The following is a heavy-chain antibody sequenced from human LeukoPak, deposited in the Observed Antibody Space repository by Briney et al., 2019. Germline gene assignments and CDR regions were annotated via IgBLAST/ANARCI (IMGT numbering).Heavy chain of an antibody. Sequence: GGSLRLSCAASGFTFSSYWMHWVRQAPGEGMVLVSRIKSDGSVTWYADSVKGRFTISRVNAKKMLYLQMNSLRDEDTAVYFCARDHDAVGTTIDHWGQGTLVTVSS. V-gene: IGHV3-74*01. D-gene: IGHD1-14*01. CDR2: IKSDGSVT. CDR1: GFTFSSYW. CDR3: ARDHDAVGTTIDH. J-gene: IGHJ4*02.